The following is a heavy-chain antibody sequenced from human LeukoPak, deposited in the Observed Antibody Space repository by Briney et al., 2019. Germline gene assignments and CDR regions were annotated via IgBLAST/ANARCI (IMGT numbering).Heavy chain of an antibody. CDR1: GDSISGYY. J-gene: IGHJ5*02. D-gene: IGHD6-19*01. CDR3: ARQGYISGQGFRNNWFDP. V-gene: IGHV4-59*08. Sequence: SETLSLTCTVSGDSISGYYWSWIRQPPGKRLEWIGYIYYSGSTNYNPSLKTRVTISVDTSKNQFSLRLSSVTAADTAVYYCARQGYISGQGFRNNWFDPWGQGSLVTVSS. CDR2: IYYSGST.